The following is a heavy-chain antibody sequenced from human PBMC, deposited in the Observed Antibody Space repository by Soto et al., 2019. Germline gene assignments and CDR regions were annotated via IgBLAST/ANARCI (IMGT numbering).Heavy chain of an antibody. CDR2: ISGYSGNT. D-gene: IGHD5-12*01. CDR1: GYIFVNYG. CDR3: AAVDNFVSRTPPDV. Sequence: QVQLVQSGDEVRKPGSSVKVSCKASGYIFVNYGIAWVRQAPGQGLEWMGWISGYSGNTHYADKVQGRLTMTTDTSTSKSCMELGSLTSDDKAVYYCAAVDNFVSRTPPDVWGQGTTGSDSS. V-gene: IGHV1-18*01. J-gene: IGHJ6*02.